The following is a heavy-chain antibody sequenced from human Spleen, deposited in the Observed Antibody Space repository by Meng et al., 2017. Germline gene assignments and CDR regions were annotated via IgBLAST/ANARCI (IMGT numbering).Heavy chain of an antibody. CDR3: ARVEQWEENYFDY. V-gene: IGHV4-4*02. D-gene: IGHD1-26*01. J-gene: IGHJ4*02. CDR1: GGSISSGNW. CDR2: IYHSGSV. Sequence: QVQLQESGPGLVKPSGTLSLTCAVSGGSISSGNWWSWVRQPPGKGLEWIGEIYHSGSVNYNPSLKSRVTMSVDKSKNQFSLKLSSVTAADTAVYFCARVEQWEENYFDYWGQGILVTVSS.